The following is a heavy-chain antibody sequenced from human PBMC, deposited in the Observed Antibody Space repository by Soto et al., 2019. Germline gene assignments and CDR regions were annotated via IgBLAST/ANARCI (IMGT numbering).Heavy chain of an antibody. J-gene: IGHJ6*02. CDR1: GYTFTSYG. V-gene: IGHV1-18*01. Sequence: GASAKVSCKASGYTFTSYGISWVRQAPGQGLEWMGWISAYNGNTNYAQKLQGRVTMTTDTSTSTAYMELRSLRSDDTAVYYCARDLGGYSGYDATMDVWGQGTTVTVSS. CDR2: ISAYNGNT. D-gene: IGHD5-12*01. CDR3: ARDLGGYSGYDATMDV.